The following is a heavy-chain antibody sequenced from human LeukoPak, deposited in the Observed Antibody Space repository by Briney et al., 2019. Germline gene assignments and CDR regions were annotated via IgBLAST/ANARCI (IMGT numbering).Heavy chain of an antibody. D-gene: IGHD6-13*01. CDR3: AKDISRSSWHYAY. CDR1: GFTFDDYA. J-gene: IGHJ4*02. CDR2: ISWNSGSI. V-gene: IGHV3-9*01. Sequence: PGRSLRLSCAASGFTFDDYAMHWVRQAPGKGLEWVSGISWNSGSIGYADSVKGRFTISRDNAKNSLYLQMNSLRAEDTALYYCAKDISRSSWHYAYWGQGTLVTVSS.